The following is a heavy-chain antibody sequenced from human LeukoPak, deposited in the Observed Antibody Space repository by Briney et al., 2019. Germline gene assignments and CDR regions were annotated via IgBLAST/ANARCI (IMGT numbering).Heavy chain of an antibody. CDR2: INTGNGHT. Sequence: ASVKVSRKASGYTFTTYTIHWVRQAPGQRLEWMGWINTGNGHTKYPQEFQDRVTITRDTSASTAYMELSSLRSDDMAIYFCTRGAKFRFYGSGTYYTSLPFDPWGQGTLVTVSS. CDR3: TRGAKFRFYGSGTYYTSLPFDP. CDR1: GYTFTTYT. D-gene: IGHD3-10*01. J-gene: IGHJ5*02. V-gene: IGHV1-3*03.